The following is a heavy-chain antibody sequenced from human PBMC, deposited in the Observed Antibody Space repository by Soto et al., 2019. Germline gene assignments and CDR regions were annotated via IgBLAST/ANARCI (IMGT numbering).Heavy chain of an antibody. J-gene: IGHJ4*02. CDR2: INAGNGNT. CDR3: ARAVAVAADFDY. D-gene: IGHD6-19*01. CDR1: GYTFTGYA. V-gene: IGHV1-3*05. Sequence: QVQLVQSGAEEKKPGPSVKVSCKASGYTFTGYAMHWVRQAPGQRLEWMGWINAGNGNTKYSQKFQGRVTMTRDTSASTAYMELSSLRSEDTAVYYCARAVAVAADFDYWGQGTLVTVSS.